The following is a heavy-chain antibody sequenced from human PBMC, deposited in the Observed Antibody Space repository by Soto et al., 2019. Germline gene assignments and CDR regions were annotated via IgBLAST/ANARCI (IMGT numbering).Heavy chain of an antibody. D-gene: IGHD3-3*01. CDR1: GGSISSGGYY. J-gene: IGHJ6*02. V-gene: IGHV4-31*03. CDR2: IYYSGST. CDR3: ARGRLFWSGYPASLYYYYGMDV. Sequence: SETLSLTCTVSGGSISSGGYYWSWIRQHPGKGLEWIGYIYYSGSTYYNPSLKSRVTISVDTSKNQFSLKLSSVTAADTAVYYCARGRLFWSGYPASLYYYYGMDVWGQGTTVTVSS.